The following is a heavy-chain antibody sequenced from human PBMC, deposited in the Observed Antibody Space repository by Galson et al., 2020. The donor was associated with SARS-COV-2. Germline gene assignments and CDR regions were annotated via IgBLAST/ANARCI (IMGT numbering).Heavy chain of an antibody. Sequence: TGGSLRLSCAASGFTFDDYAIHWVRQAPGKGLEWVSLISGDGGSTRYADSVKGRFTISRDNSKNSLYLQMNSLRTEDTALYYCAKDKFSTWDGMDVWGQGTTVTVSS. CDR2: ISGDGGST. J-gene: IGHJ6*02. CDR1: GFTFDDYA. V-gene: IGHV3-43*02. D-gene: IGHD6-13*01. CDR3: AKDKFSTWDGMDV.